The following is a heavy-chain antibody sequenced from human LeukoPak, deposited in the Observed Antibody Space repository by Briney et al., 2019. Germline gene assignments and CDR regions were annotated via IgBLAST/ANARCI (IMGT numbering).Heavy chain of an antibody. CDR2: ISSSSSYI. D-gene: IGHD3-10*01. J-gene: IGHJ3*02. CDR3: ASLCGSGSFHNAFDI. CDR1: GFTFSSYS. Sequence: GGSLRLSCAASGFTFSSYSMNWVRQAPGKGLEWVSSISSSSSYIYYADSVKGRFTISRDNAKNSLYLQMNSLRAEDTAVYYCASLCGSGSFHNAFDIWGQGTMVTVSS. V-gene: IGHV3-21*01.